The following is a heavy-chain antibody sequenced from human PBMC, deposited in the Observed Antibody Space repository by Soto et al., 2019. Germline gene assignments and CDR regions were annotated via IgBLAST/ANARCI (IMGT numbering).Heavy chain of an antibody. Sequence: QVLLQESGPALVKSSQTLSLTCTVSGGSISSVDYSWSWVRQSPGKGLECIGHIYNSGITYYNPSLKSRVVISIDTSSNQFSLRLNSLTAADRAVYFCARGVTVFGLVSRFWFDPWGQGTVVPVSS. V-gene: IGHV4-30-4*01. J-gene: IGHJ5*02. CDR3: ARGVTVFGLVSRFWFDP. CDR1: GGSISSVDYS. CDR2: IYNSGIT. D-gene: IGHD3-3*01.